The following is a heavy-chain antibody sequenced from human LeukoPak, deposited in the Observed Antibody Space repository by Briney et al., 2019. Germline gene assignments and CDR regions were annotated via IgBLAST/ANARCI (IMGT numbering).Heavy chain of an antibody. J-gene: IGHJ3*02. D-gene: IGHD3-22*01. CDR2: IIPIFGTA. Sequence: SVKVSCKASGGTFSSYAISWVRQAPGQGLEWMGGIIPIFGTANYAQKFQGRVTITTDESTSTAYMELSSLRSEDTAVYYCARERYYYDSSGYSPAFDIWGQGTMVTVSS. CDR3: ARERYYYDSSGYSPAFDI. V-gene: IGHV1-69*05. CDR1: GGTFSSYA.